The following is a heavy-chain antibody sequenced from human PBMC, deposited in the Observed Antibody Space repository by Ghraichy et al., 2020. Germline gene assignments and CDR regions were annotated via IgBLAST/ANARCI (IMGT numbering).Heavy chain of an antibody. CDR1: GFTVSSKY. Sequence: LSLTCAASGFTVSSKYMSWVRQAPGKGLEWVSVIYTDGRTYYADSVKGRFTVSRDNSKNTLYLQMNSLRAEDTAVYYCARLPQGDYWGQGTLVTVSS. J-gene: IGHJ4*02. CDR3: ARLPQGDY. CDR2: IYTDGRT. V-gene: IGHV3-66*04.